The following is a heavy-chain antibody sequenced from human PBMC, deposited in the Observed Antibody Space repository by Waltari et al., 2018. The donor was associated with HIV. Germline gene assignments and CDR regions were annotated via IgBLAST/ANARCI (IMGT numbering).Heavy chain of an antibody. V-gene: IGHV3-74*01. J-gene: IGHJ6*02. D-gene: IGHD3-16*01. CDR1: GFTFRTYW. CDR2: IQNDGSST. Sequence: EVQLVESGGVLVQPGGSLRLSCAASGFTFRTYWMHWVRQGPGKGVVCVSGIQNDGSSTSYAGCVKGRFTISRDNAKNTLFLQMNSLRVEDTAVYYCTRDGGGHPFVGYGMDVWGQGTTVTVSS. CDR3: TRDGGGHPFVGYGMDV.